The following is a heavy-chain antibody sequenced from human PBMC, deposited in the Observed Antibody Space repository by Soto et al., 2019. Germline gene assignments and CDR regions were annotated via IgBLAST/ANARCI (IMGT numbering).Heavy chain of an antibody. CDR3: ARGRGYSGDDHYYYFDMDV. J-gene: IGHJ6*02. Sequence: QVQLVQSGAEVKKPGSSVKVSCKASGGTFNNYPITWGRQAPGEGLEWMGGSIPIFGTANYAQKFQGRVTISVDESTSTAYMELSSLRSEDTAVYYCARGRGYSGDDHYYYFDMDVWGQGTTVTVSS. D-gene: IGHD5-12*01. V-gene: IGHV1-69*01. CDR2: SIPIFGTA. CDR1: GGTFNNYP.